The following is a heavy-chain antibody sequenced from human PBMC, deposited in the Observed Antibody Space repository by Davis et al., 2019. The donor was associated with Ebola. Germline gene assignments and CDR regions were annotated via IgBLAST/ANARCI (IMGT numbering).Heavy chain of an antibody. V-gene: IGHV5-51*01. D-gene: IGHD1-1*01. CDR3: ARQSGKAYYYFAMDV. J-gene: IGHJ6*02. CDR2: IYPFDSDI. Sequence: PGGSLRLSCIGSDYTFLSQWIGWVRQKLGKGLEWMGIIYPFDSDIRYSPSFQGHVTISADMSVNTVYLQWNNLKSSDTAAYYCARQSGKAYYYFAMDVWGQGTTVTVSS. CDR1: DYTFLSQW.